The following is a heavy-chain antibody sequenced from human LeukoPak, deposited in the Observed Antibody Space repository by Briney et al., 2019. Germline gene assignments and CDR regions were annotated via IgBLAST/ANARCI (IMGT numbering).Heavy chain of an antibody. D-gene: IGHD6-19*01. J-gene: IGHJ6*03. V-gene: IGHV3-7*01. CDR3: ARVIAVPGTPYDYYYMDV. CDR1: GFTFSSYW. Sequence: GGSLRLSCAASGFTFSSYWMSWVRQAPGKGLEWVANIKQDGSEKYYVDSVKGRFTISRDNAKNSLYLRKSSLRVGDTAVYSCARVIAVPGTPYDYYYMDVWGKGATVTVSS. CDR2: IKQDGSEK.